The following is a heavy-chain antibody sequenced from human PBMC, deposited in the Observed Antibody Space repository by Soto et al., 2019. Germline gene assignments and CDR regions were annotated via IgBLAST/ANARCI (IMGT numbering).Heavy chain of an antibody. Sequence: PSETLSLTCAVSGYSISSGYYRGWIRQPPGKGLEWIGSIYHSGSTYYNPSLKSRVTISVDTSKNQFSLKLSSVTAADTAVYYCARDIAPYYYDSSGYDYWGQGTLVTVSS. D-gene: IGHD3-22*01. J-gene: IGHJ4*02. CDR3: ARDIAPYYYDSSGYDY. CDR1: GYSISSGYY. V-gene: IGHV4-38-2*02. CDR2: IYHSGST.